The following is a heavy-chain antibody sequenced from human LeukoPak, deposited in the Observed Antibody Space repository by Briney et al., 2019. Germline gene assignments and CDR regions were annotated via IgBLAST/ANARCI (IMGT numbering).Heavy chain of an antibody. CDR1: GFPFSFYS. D-gene: IGHD6-6*01. J-gene: IGHJ4*02. Sequence: GGSLRLSCAASGFPFSFYSVHWVRRAPGKGLEWVAVISSDGTNQYFADFVKGRFAISRDKSKNTLFLQMNSLRPEDTAVYYCATSYSSSSYDLDYWGQGTLVTVSS. CDR2: ISSDGTNQ. V-gene: IGHV3-30*09. CDR3: ATSYSSSSYDLDY.